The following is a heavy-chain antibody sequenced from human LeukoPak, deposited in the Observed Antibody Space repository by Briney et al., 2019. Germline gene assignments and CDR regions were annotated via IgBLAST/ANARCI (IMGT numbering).Heavy chain of an antibody. Sequence: GGPLRLSCVASGYTLKNDWMSWARQAPGKGLEWVVRIRNKTDGVISNYTAPVKGRFTISRNDSKNTLYLQMNSLKTEDTAVYYCTTGTEQQWLSLDYWGQGTLVTVSS. CDR2: IRNKTDGVIS. V-gene: IGHV3-15*01. D-gene: IGHD6-19*01. J-gene: IGHJ4*02. CDR1: GYTLKNDW. CDR3: TTGTEQQWLSLDY.